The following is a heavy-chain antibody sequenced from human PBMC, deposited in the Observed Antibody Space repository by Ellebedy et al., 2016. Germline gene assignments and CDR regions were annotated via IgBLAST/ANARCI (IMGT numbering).Heavy chain of an antibody. CDR3: ARGVPAAQPVLGYWYFDL. CDR1: GYTFTSYG. CDR2: ISAYNGNT. V-gene: IGHV1-18*01. J-gene: IGHJ2*01. Sequence: ASVKVSXXASGYTFTSYGISWVRQAPGQGLEWMGWISAYNGNTNYAQKLQGRVTMTTDTSTSTAYMELRSLRSDDTAVYYCARGVPAAQPVLGYWYFDLWGRGTLVTVSS. D-gene: IGHD2-2*01.